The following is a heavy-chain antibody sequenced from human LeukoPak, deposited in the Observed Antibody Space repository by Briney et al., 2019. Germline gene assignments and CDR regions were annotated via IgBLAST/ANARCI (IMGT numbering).Heavy chain of an antibody. CDR2: INGDGGST. J-gene: IGHJ4*02. CDR3: ARDQVGATPIDY. CDR1: GFTFSSHW. D-gene: IGHD1-26*01. V-gene: IGHV3-74*01. Sequence: PGGSLTLSCAASGFTFSSHWMHWVRQDPGKGLLWVSHINGDGGSTGYADSVKGRFTISRDNAKNTLYLHMNSLRAEDTAVYYCARDQVGATPIDYWGQGTLVTVSS.